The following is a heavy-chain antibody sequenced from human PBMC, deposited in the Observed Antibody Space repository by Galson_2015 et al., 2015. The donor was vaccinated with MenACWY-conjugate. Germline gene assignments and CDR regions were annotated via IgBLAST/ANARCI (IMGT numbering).Heavy chain of an antibody. V-gene: IGHV1-18*01. CDR1: GYTFTSYG. D-gene: IGHD3-9*01. Sequence: SVKVCCKASGYTFTSYGISWVRQAPGQGLEWMGWISAYNGNTNYAQKLQGRVTMTTDTSTRIAYMALRSLRSDDTAVYYCAGGYRLVILRSLNYFDYWGQGTLVTVSS. CDR2: ISAYNGNT. CDR3: AGGYRLVILRSLNYFDY. J-gene: IGHJ4*02.